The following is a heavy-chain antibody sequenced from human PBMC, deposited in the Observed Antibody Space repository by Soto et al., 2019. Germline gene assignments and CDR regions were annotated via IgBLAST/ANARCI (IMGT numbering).Heavy chain of an antibody. D-gene: IGHD3-22*01. J-gene: IGHJ6*02. CDR2: IYYSGST. CDR3: ARDIRDYYDSSAYSLGMDF. V-gene: IGHV4-31*03. Sequence: SETLSLTCTVSGGSISSGGYYWSWIRQHPGKGLEWIGYIYYSGSTYYNPSLKSRVTISVDTSKNQFSLKLSSVTAADTAVYYCARDIRDYYDSSAYSLGMDFWGQGTKVTVYS. CDR1: GGSISSGGYY.